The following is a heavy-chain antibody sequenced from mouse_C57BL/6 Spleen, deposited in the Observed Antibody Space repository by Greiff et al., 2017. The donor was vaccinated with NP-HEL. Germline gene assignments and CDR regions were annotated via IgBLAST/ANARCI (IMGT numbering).Heavy chain of an antibody. CDR2: ISYSGST. CDR1: GYSITSGYD. D-gene: IGHD2-4*01. Sequence: ESGPGMVKPSQSLSLTCTVTGYSITSGYDWHWIRHFPGNKLEWMGYISYSGSTNYNPSLKSRISITHDTSKNHFFLKLNSVTTEDTATYYCARGDYDEGWFAYWGQGTLVTVSA. V-gene: IGHV3-1*01. J-gene: IGHJ3*01. CDR3: ARGDYDEGWFAY.